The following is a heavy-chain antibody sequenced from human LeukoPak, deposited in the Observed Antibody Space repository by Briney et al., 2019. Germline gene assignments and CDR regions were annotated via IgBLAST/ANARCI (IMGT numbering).Heavy chain of an antibody. CDR3: ARVVGATPPYDAFDI. D-gene: IGHD1-26*01. CDR1: GYTFTGYY. CDR2: INPNSGGT. J-gene: IGHJ3*02. Sequence: GASVKVSCKASGYTFTGYYMHWVRQAPGQGLEWMGWINPNSGGTNYAQKFQGRVTMTRDTSISTAYMELSRLRSDDTAVYYCARVVGATPPYDAFDIWGQGTMVTVSS. V-gene: IGHV1-2*02.